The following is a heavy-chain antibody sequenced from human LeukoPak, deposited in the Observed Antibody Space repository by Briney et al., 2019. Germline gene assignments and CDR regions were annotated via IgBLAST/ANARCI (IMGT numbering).Heavy chain of an antibody. CDR2: INGDGTST. V-gene: IGHV3-74*03. CDR1: GYTFTSYW. J-gene: IGHJ4*02. CDR3: IRTALTGDI. D-gene: IGHD7-27*01. Sequence: PRRSLRLSCAPPGYTFTSYWMHWVRQAPGKGLLWVSRINGDGTSTEYADSVKGRFTISRDNAKNTLFLQMNSLRADGTAVYYCIRTALTGDIWGQGALVTVSS.